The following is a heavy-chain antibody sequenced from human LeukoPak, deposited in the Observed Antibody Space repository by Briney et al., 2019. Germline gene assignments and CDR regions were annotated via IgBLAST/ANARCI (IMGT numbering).Heavy chain of an antibody. CDR2: ISSSSSYI. J-gene: IGHJ4*02. Sequence: PGGSLRLSCAASGFTFSSYSMNWVRQAPGKGLEWVSSISSSSSYIYYADSVKGRFTISRDNAKNSLYLQMNSLRAEDTAVYYCARGPAAVYSSSANDYWGQGTLVTVSS. V-gene: IGHV3-21*01. CDR3: ARGPAAVYSSSANDY. CDR1: GFTFSSYS. D-gene: IGHD6-6*01.